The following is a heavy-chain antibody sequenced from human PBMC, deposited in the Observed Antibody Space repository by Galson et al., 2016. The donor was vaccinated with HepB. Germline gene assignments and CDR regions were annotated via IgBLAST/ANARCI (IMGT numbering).Heavy chain of an antibody. CDR2: INPSGGST. J-gene: IGHJ4*02. D-gene: IGHD5-18*01. Sequence: SVKVSCKASGYTFTNYYMHWVRQAPGQGLEWMGIINPSGGSTSYAQKFQGRVTMTGDTSASTVYMELSSLRSDDTAVYYCTRPGSGVHTAMVSFGGGGDYWGQGTLVTVSS. CDR3: TRPGSGVHTAMVSFGGGGDY. V-gene: IGHV1-46*01. CDR1: GYTFTNYY.